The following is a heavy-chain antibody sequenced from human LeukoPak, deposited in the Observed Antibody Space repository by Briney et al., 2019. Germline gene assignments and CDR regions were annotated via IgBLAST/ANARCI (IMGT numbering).Heavy chain of an antibody. J-gene: IGHJ4*02. CDR1: GFTFSSYG. Sequence: GGSLRLSCAASGFTFSSYGMHWVRQAPGKGLEWVAVISYDGSNKYYADSVKGRFTISRDNSKNTLYLQMNSLRAEDTAVYYCARSPIVGALNDYWGQGTLVTVSS. D-gene: IGHD1-26*01. V-gene: IGHV3-30*03. CDR3: ARSPIVGALNDY. CDR2: ISYDGSNK.